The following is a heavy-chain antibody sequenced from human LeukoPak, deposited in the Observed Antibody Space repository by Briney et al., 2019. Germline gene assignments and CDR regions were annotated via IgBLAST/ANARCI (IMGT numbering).Heavy chain of an antibody. CDR3: AREAMVRGVPDAFDI. CDR2: IKQDGIEK. J-gene: IGHJ3*02. D-gene: IGHD3-10*01. CDR1: GFTFSSYW. V-gene: IGHV3-7*01. Sequence: GGSLGLSCAGSGFTFSSYWMDWVRQAPGKGLEWVANIKQDGIEKYFVDSVKGRFAISRDNAKNSLYLQMNSLRAEDTAVYYCAREAMVRGVPDAFDIWGQGTTVTVSS.